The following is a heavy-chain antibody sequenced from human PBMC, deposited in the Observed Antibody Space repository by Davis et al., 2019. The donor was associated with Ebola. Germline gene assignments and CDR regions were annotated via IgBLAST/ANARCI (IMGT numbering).Heavy chain of an antibody. CDR1: GYSISSGYY. CDR3: ARGDDPGTNIDY. J-gene: IGHJ4*02. Sequence: PSETLSLTCTVSGYSISSGYYWGWIRQPPGKGLEWIGSIYHSGSTYYNPSLKSRVTISVDTSKNQFSLKLSSVTAADTAVYYCARGDDPGTNIDYWGQGTLVTVSS. V-gene: IGHV4-38-2*02. D-gene: IGHD1-7*01. CDR2: IYHSGST.